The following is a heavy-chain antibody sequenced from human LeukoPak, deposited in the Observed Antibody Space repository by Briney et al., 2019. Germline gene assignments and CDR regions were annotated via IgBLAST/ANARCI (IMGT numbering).Heavy chain of an antibody. Sequence: SETLSLTCAVYGGSFSGYYWSWIRQPPGKGLEWIGEINHSGSTNYNPSLKSRVTISVDTSKNQFSLKLSSVTAADTAVYYCARSTPGYCSSTSCLNWFDPWGQGTLVTVSS. CDR2: INHSGST. CDR3: ARSTPGYCSSTSCLNWFDP. CDR1: GGSFSGYY. D-gene: IGHD2-2*01. J-gene: IGHJ5*02. V-gene: IGHV4-34*01.